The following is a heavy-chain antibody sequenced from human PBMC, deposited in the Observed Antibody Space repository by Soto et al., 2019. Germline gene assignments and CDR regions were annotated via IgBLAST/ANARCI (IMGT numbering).Heavy chain of an antibody. V-gene: IGHV3-30*03. Sequence: QVQLVESGGGVVQPGGSLRLSCAGSGFSFSNHVMHWVRQAPGKGLEWVAVISYDGGNAYYAESVKGRFTVSRDNSKNTMYIEMSSVRGDDTAVYYCARDLTAFGVLNGDSPMDVWGQGTTVTVSS. CDR3: ARDLTAFGVLNGDSPMDV. J-gene: IGHJ6*02. D-gene: IGHD3-3*01. CDR2: ISYDGGNA. CDR1: GFSFSNHV.